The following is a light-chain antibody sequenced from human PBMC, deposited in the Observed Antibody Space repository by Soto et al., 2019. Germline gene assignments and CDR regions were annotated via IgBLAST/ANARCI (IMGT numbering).Light chain of an antibody. CDR1: QGITNY. Sequence: DIQMTQSPSSLSASGGDRVTISCRASQGITNYLAWYQQKPGKVPKLLIYAASTLQSGVPSRFSGSGSGTDFTLTISSLQPEDVATYYCQKYNGAPRAFGQGTKVEIK. CDR3: QKYNGAPRA. J-gene: IGKJ1*01. CDR2: AAS. V-gene: IGKV1-27*01.